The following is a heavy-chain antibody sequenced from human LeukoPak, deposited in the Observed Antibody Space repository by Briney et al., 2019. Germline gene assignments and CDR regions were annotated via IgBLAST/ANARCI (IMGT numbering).Heavy chain of an antibody. V-gene: IGHV3-30*02. CDR1: GFTFSSYG. CDR2: IRYDGSNK. CDR3: ARDAGYGYWLVDY. D-gene: IGHD5-18*01. Sequence: GSLRLSCAASGFTFSSYGMHWVRQAPGKGLEWVAFIRYDGSNKYYADSVKGRFTISRDNAKNSLYLQMNSLRPEDTAVYYCARDAGYGYWLVDYWGQGTLVTVSS. J-gene: IGHJ4*02.